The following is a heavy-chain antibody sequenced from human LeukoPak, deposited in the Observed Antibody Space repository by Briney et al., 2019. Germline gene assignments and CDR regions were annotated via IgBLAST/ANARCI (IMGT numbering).Heavy chain of an antibody. CDR3: ARERVTSRWLAPLIDY. V-gene: IGHV1-18*04. CDR2: ISAYNGNT. J-gene: IGHJ4*02. Sequence: ASVKVSCKASGCTFTSYGISWVRQAPGQGLEWMGWISAYNGNTNYAQKLQGRVTMTTDTSTSTAYMELRSLRSDDTAVYYCARERVTSRWLAPLIDYWGQGTLVTVSS. D-gene: IGHD5-24*01. CDR1: GCTFTSYG.